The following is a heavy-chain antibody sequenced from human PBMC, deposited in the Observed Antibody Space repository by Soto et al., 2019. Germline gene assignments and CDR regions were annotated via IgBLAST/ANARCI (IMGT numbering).Heavy chain of an antibody. D-gene: IGHD2-2*01. V-gene: IGHV3-23*01. CDR3: AKGGTNTVVVPAATEEYFQH. Sequence: EVQLLESGGGLVQPGGSLRLSCAASGFTFSSYAMSWVRQAPGKGLEWVSAISGSGGSTYYADSVKGRFTISRDNSKNTLYLQMNSLRAEDTAVYYCAKGGTNTVVVPAATEEYFQHWGQGTLVTVSS. CDR2: ISGSGGST. CDR1: GFTFSSYA. J-gene: IGHJ1*01.